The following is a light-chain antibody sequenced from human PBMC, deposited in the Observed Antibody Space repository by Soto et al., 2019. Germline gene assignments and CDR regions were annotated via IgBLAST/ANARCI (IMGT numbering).Light chain of an antibody. V-gene: IGKV3-15*01. Sequence: EIVMTQSPATLSVSPGERATLSCRASQSVGTNLAWYQQKPGQAPRLLIYGASTGATGVAARFSVSGSGTEFALTISSLQSEDFGVYYCQQYNNWPPVTFGQGTKLEIK. J-gene: IGKJ2*01. CDR1: QSVGTN. CDR3: QQYNNWPPVT. CDR2: GAS.